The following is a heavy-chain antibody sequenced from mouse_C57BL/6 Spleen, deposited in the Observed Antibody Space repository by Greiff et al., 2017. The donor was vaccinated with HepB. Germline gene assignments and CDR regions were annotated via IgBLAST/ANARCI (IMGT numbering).Heavy chain of an antibody. V-gene: IGHV1-82*01. J-gene: IGHJ4*01. CDR2: IYPGDGDT. CDR3: ARAGVATGAMDY. CDR1: GYAFSSSW. D-gene: IGHD1-1*01. Sequence: SGPELVKPGASVKISCKASGYAFSSSWMNWVKQRPGKGLEWIGRIYPGDGDTNYNGKFKGKATLTADKSSSTAYMQLSSLTSEDSAVYFCARAGVATGAMDYWGQGTSVTVSS.